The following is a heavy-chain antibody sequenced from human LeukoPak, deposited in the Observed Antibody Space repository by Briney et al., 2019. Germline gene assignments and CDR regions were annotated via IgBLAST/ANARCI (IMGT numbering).Heavy chain of an antibody. CDR3: ARGQRFLEWLPTDYYYYYGMDV. CDR2: INHSGST. D-gene: IGHD3-3*01. V-gene: IGHV4-34*01. J-gene: IGHJ6*02. CDR1: GFTFSSYA. Sequence: GSLRLSCAASGFTFSSYAMSWVRQPPGKGLEWIGEINHSGSTNYNPSLKSRVTISVDTSKNQFSLKLSSVTAADTAVYYCARGQRFLEWLPTDYYYYYGMDVWGQGTTVTVSS.